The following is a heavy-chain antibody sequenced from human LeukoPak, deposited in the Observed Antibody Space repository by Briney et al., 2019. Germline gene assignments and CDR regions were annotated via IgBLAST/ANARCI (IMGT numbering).Heavy chain of an antibody. CDR1: GYTFTSYG. V-gene: IGHV1-18*04. CDR3: ARAAWGYSGYDSDY. J-gene: IGHJ4*02. Sequence: ASVKVSCKASGYTFTSYGISWVRQAPGQGLEWMGWISAYNGDTNYAQKLQGRVTMTTDTSTSTAYMELRSLRSDDTAVYYCARAAWGYSGYDSDYWGQGTLVTVSS. CDR2: ISAYNGDT. D-gene: IGHD5-12*01.